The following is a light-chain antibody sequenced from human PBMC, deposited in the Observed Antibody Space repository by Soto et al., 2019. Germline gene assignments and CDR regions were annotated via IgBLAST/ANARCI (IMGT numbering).Light chain of an antibody. Sequence: QSALAQPRSVSGSPGQSVPISCTGTTSDVGGYNYDSWYQHHPGKAPKLIIYDVIERPSGVPDRFSGSKSGNTAFLTISGLQADDEADYYCCSYAGTSSWVFGGGTKLTVI. V-gene: IGLV2-11*01. CDR3: CSYAGTSSWV. CDR2: DVI. J-gene: IGLJ3*02. CDR1: TSDVGGYNY.